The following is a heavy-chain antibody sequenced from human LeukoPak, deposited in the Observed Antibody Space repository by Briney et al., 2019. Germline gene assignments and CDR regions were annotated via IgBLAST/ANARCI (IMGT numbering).Heavy chain of an antibody. V-gene: IGHV4-4*07. CDR2: IYTSGST. J-gene: IGHJ6*03. CDR1: VGSISSYY. CDR3: ARDPDYKGYYYMDV. D-gene: IGHD4-11*01. Sequence: SETLSLTCTVSVGSISSYYWRWIRQPAGRGLEWVGRIYTSGSTNYNPSLKSRVPMSVDTSKNQFSLKLSSVTAADTAVYYCARDPDYKGYYYMDVWRKGTTVTVSS.